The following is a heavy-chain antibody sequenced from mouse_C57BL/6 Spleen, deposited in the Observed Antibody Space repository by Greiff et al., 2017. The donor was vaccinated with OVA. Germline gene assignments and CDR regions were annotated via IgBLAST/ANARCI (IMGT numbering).Heavy chain of an antibody. CDR3: AREGTGTRRFAY. D-gene: IGHD4-1*01. CDR2: ISDGGSYT. V-gene: IGHV5-4*01. CDR1: GFTFSSYA. J-gene: IGHJ3*01. Sequence: EVQVVESGGGLVKPGGSLKLSCAASGFTFSSYAMSWVRQTPEKRLEWVATISDGGSYTYYPDNVKGRFTISRDNAKNNLYLQMSHLKSEDTAMYYCAREGTGTRRFAYWGQGTLVTVSA.